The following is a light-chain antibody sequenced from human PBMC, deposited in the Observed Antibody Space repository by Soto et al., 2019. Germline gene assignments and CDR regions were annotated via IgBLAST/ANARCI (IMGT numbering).Light chain of an antibody. V-gene: IGLV1-40*01. CDR3: QSYDSSLNGRV. CDR1: SSNIGAGYD. Sequence: QSVLTQPPSVSGAPGQRVTISCTGSSSNIGAGYDVHWYKQLPGTAPKLLIYGNSNRPSGVPDRFSGSKSGTSASLAITGFQAEDEAEYYCQSYDSSLNGRVFGTGTKLTVL. J-gene: IGLJ1*01. CDR2: GNS.